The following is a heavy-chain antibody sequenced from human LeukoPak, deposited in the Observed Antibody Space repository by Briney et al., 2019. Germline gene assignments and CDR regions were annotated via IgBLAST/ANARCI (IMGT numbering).Heavy chain of an antibody. D-gene: IGHD3-10*01. V-gene: IGHV6-1*01. CDR2: TYYRSRWYN. CDR1: GDSVSSNRTT. Sequence: SQTLSLTCAISGDSVSSNRTTWNWIRQSPSRGLEWLGRTYYRSRWYNDYAVPVKSRITVNPDTSKNQFSLELKSVTPEDTAVYYCAGPMGFMDVWGKGTTVTVSS. J-gene: IGHJ6*04. CDR3: AGPMGFMDV.